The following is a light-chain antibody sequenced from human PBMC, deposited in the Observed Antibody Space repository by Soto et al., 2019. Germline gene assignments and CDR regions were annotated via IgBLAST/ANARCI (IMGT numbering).Light chain of an antibody. CDR3: QQHNGYSERM. V-gene: IGKV1-5*01. Sequence: DIQMTQSPSTLSASAGDRVTITCRASQSISTWLARYQQKPGKAHKLLIYGASSLASGVPSRFSGSGSGTEFTLTISSLQPDDFATYYCQQHNGYSERMFGQGTKVDIK. J-gene: IGKJ1*01. CDR2: GAS. CDR1: QSISTW.